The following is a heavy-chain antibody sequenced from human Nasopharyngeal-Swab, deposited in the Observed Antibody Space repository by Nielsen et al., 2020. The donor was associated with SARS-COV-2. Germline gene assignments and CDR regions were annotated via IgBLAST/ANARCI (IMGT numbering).Heavy chain of an antibody. D-gene: IGHD3-10*01. V-gene: IGHV3-23*01. CDR2: ISGSDGNT. J-gene: IGHJ3*02. Sequence: GESLKISCAASGFTFGSYAMSWVRQAPGKGLEWVSVISGSDGNTYYADSVKGRFTISRDNSKNTLYLQMNSLRVEDTAVYYCACLFFGAFDIWGQGTMVTVSS. CDR3: ACLFFGAFDI. CDR1: GFTFGSYA.